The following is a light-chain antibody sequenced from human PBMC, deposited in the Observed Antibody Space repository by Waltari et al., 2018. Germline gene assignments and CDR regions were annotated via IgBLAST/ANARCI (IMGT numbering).Light chain of an antibody. V-gene: IGKV3-20*01. CDR2: GTS. CDR3: QHYVSLPVT. Sequence: EILLTQSPGTLSLSPGERATLSCRASQSVGRSLAWYQQKPGQPPRLLIYGTSNRATGTPDRFSVGGSGTYFSLTISRLEPEYVAVDYCQHYVSLPVTFGQGTKVEIK. J-gene: IGKJ1*01. CDR1: QSVGRS.